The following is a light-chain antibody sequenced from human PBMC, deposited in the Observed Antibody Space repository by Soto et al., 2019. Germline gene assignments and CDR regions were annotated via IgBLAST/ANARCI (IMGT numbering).Light chain of an antibody. CDR1: QSISSL. CDR3: QEYNTFSST. CDR2: DSS. J-gene: IGKJ2*01. V-gene: IGKV1-5*01. Sequence: DIQMTQSPSSLSASVGDRVTITCRASQSISSLLAWYQQKPGKAPRLLIYDSSSLESGVPSRFRGGGSGTGFTLTISGLQPGEFATYCCQEYNTFSSTVGQGTVLQI.